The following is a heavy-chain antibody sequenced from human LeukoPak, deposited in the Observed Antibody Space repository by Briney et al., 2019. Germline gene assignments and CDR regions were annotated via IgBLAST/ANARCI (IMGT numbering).Heavy chain of an antibody. Sequence: SETLSLTCTVSGGSISSYYWSWIRQPPGKGLEWIGYIYTSGSTNYNPSLKSRVTISVDTSKNQFSLKLSSVTAADTAVYYCARHSSMGASRFLLVNWGQGTLVTVSS. J-gene: IGHJ4*02. CDR3: ARHSSMGASRFLLVN. CDR2: IYTSGST. CDR1: GGSISSYY. D-gene: IGHD3-9*01. V-gene: IGHV4-4*09.